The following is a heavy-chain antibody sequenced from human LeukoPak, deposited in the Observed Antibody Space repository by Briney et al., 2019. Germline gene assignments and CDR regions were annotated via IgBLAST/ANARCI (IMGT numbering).Heavy chain of an antibody. D-gene: IGHD3-10*01. CDR3: ARDLEGYHYGSGNYPQ. J-gene: IGHJ4*02. V-gene: IGHV1-2*02. Sequence: ASVKVSCKASGYTFTGYYIHWLRQAPGRGLEWMGFINPNSGGTNYAQKFQGRVTMTRDTSISTAYMELSSLTSDDTAVYYCARDLEGYHYGSGNYPQWGQGTLITVSS. CDR1: GYTFTGYY. CDR2: INPNSGGT.